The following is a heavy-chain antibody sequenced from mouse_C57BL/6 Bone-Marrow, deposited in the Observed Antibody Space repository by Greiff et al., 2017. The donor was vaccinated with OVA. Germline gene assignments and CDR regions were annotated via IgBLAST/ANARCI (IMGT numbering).Heavy chain of an antibody. Sequence: VQLQQSVAELVRPGASVKLSCTASGFNIKNTYMHWVKQRPEQGLEWIGRIDPANGNTKYAPKFQGKATITADTSSNTAYLQLSGLTSEDTAIYYCAHRCLCVGYFVWFAFWGQRTLVTVSA. V-gene: IGHV14-3*01. CDR1: GFNIKNTY. D-gene: IGHD2-3*01. CDR2: IDPANGNT. J-gene: IGHJ3*01. CDR3: AHRCLCVGYFVWFAF.